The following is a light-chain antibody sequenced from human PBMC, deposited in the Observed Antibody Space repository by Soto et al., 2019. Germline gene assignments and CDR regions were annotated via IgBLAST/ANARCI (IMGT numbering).Light chain of an antibody. J-gene: IGKJ3*01. CDR1: QSVLDSSNNRNY. CDR3: QQYYSTPFT. CDR2: WAS. V-gene: IGKV4-1*01. Sequence: DIVMTQSPDSLAVSLGERATINCKASQSVLDSSNNRNYLAWYQQKPGQPPKLLIYWASTRESGVPDRFSGTGSGTDFTLTISSLQAEDVAVYYCQQYYSTPFTFGPGTNVHI.